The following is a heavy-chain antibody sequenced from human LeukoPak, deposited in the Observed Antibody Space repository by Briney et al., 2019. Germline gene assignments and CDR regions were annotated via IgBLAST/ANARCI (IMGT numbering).Heavy chain of an antibody. CDR3: AKDLDY. V-gene: IGHV3-30*18. CDR1: GFTFSSYG. CDR2: ISYDGSNK. J-gene: IGHJ4*02. Sequence: GGALRLSCAASGFTFSSYGMHWVRQAPGKGLEWVAVISYDGSNKYYADSVKGRFTISRDNSKNTLYLQMNSLRAEDTAVYYCAKDLDYWGQGTLVTVSS.